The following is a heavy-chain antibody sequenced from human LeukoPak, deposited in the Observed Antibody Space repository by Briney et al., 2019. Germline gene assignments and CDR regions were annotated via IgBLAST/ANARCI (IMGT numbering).Heavy chain of an antibody. CDR3: AMSSGWWSLDY. D-gene: IGHD6-19*01. J-gene: IGHJ4*02. CDR1: GFTFSSYA. V-gene: IGHV3-23*01. CDR2: ISGSGYST. Sequence: GGSLRLSCAASGFTFSSYAMSWVRQAPGKGLEWVSTISGSGYSTYHADSVKGRFTISRDNSKNTLYLQMNSLRAEDTAVYYCAMSSGWWSLDYWGQGTLVTVSS.